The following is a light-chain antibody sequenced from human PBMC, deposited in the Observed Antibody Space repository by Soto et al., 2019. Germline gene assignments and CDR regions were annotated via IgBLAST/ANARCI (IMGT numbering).Light chain of an antibody. CDR2: DVS. Sequence: QSALTQPASVSGSPGQSIIISCTGTSSDIGGSKYVTWYQQPPGRAPRIIIYDVSDRPSGVSIRFSGSKSGTTAYLTISGIQAEDEADYYCGSYTTFNSLVFGGGTKLTVL. J-gene: IGLJ3*02. CDR1: SSDIGGSKY. CDR3: GSYTTFNSLV. V-gene: IGLV2-14*01.